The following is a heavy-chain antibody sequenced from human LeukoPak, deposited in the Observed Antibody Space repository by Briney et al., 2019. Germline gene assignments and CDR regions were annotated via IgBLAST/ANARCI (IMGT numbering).Heavy chain of an antibody. D-gene: IGHD6-19*01. Sequence: SETLSLTCTVSGYSISSGYYWGWIRQPPGRGLEWIGSIYYSGSTYYNPSLKSRVTISVDTSKNQFSLNLNSVTAADTAFYYCARDLGSGWSPGYWGQGTLVTVSS. V-gene: IGHV4-38-2*02. J-gene: IGHJ4*02. CDR3: ARDLGSGWSPGY. CDR1: GYSISSGYY. CDR2: IYYSGST.